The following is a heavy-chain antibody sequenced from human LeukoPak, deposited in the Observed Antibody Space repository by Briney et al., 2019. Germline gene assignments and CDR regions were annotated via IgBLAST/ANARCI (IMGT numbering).Heavy chain of an antibody. D-gene: IGHD5-24*01. V-gene: IGHV3-7*04. Sequence: GGSLRLSCAASGFIFSRYWMSWVRQAPGKGLEWVANIKEDGSEKAYVDSVKGRFTISRDNAKNALYLQMNSLRVEDTAIYYCTRVGYIDEGIDYWGQGTLVTVSS. CDR3: TRVGYIDEGIDY. J-gene: IGHJ4*02. CDR1: GFIFSRYW. CDR2: IKEDGSEK.